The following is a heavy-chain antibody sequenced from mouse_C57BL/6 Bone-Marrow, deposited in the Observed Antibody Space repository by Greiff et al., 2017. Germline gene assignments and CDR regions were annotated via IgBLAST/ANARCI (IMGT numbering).Heavy chain of an antibody. V-gene: IGHV1-76*01. CDR1: GYTFTDYY. CDR3: ARNYDYPFAD. Sequence: QVQLQQSGAELVRPGASVKLSCKASGYTFTDYYINWVKQRPGQGLEWIARIYPGSGNTYYNEKFKGKATLTAEKSSSTAYMQLSSLTSEDSAVXFCARNYDYPFADWGQGTLVTVSA. CDR2: IYPGSGNT. D-gene: IGHD2-4*01. J-gene: IGHJ3*01.